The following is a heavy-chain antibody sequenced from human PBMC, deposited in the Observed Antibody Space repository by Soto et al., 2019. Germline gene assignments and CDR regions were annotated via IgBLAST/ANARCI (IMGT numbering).Heavy chain of an antibody. V-gene: IGHV4-59*01. CDR3: ARFIYSSIWFFDS. CDR2: IYYNGYSGSA. J-gene: IGHJ4*02. CDR1: GGSISSYN. D-gene: IGHD2-2*01. Sequence: SETLSLTCTVSGGSISSYNWAWIRQPPGKGLEWMGFIYYNGYSGSANYNPSLKSRGTISMDTSKNQFSLKLSSVTAADSAVYYCARFIYSSIWFFDSWGQGALVT.